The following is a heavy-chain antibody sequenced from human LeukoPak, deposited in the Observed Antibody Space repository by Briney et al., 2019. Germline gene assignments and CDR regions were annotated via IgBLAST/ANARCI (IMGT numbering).Heavy chain of an antibody. D-gene: IGHD6-19*01. CDR3: ARQGYSSGWSRVKGAFDI. CDR1: GYSFTSYW. V-gene: IGHV5-51*01. Sequence: GESLKISCKGSGYSFTSYWIGWVRQMPGKGLEWMGIIYPGDSDTRYSPPFQGQVTISADKSISTAYLQWSSLKASDTAMYYCARQGYSSGWSRVKGAFDIWGQGTMVTVSS. J-gene: IGHJ3*02. CDR2: IYPGDSDT.